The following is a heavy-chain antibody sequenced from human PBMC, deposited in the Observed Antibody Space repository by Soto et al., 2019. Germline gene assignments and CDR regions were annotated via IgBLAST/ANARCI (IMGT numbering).Heavy chain of an antibody. CDR1: GFIFSSCA. CDR3: AKVSYEILTGYHICYLVY. Sequence: EVQLLESGGGLVQPGESLRLSCAASGFIFSSCAMSWVRQAPGKGLEWVSGVSGSGANTYYADSVKGRFTISRDNSKNTLYLQMNSLRAEDTAVYYCAKVSYEILTGYHICYLVYWGQGTLVTVSS. J-gene: IGHJ4*02. D-gene: IGHD3-9*01. CDR2: VSGSGANT. V-gene: IGHV3-23*01.